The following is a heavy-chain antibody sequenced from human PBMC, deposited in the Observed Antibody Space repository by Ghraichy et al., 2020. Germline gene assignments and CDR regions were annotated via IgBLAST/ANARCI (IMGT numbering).Heavy chain of an antibody. D-gene: IGHD3-9*01. J-gene: IGHJ4*02. CDR1: GFTFSNAW. CDR3: TTETYYEILPGPHSSGWYYDY. V-gene: IGHV3-15*01. Sequence: LSLTCAASGFTFSNAWMNWVRQAPGKGLEWVGHIKRKTDGGTTDYAAPVKGRFTISRDDSKNTLYLQMNSLKTEDTAVYYCTTETYYEILPGPHSSGWYYDYWGQGTLVTVSS. CDR2: IKRKTDGGTT.